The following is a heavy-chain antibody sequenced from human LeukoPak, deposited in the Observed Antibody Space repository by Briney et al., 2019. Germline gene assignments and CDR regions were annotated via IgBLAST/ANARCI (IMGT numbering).Heavy chain of an antibody. CDR3: ARESESSGWYDY. CDR2: ISGDGGST. J-gene: IGHJ4*02. CDR1: GFTFDEYA. Sequence: GGSLRLSCAASGFTFDEYAMHWVRQAPGKGLEWVSLISGDGGSTFYADSVKGRFTISRDNSKNSLYLQMNSLRSDDTALYYCARESESSGWYDYWGQGTLVTVSS. D-gene: IGHD6-19*01. V-gene: IGHV3-43*02.